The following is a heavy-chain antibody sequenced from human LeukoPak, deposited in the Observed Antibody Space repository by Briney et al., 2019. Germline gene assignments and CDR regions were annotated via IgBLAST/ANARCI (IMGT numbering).Heavy chain of an antibody. CDR1: GGSISSGPYY. V-gene: IGHV4-61*02. CDR3: ARDLLRGENGSWFEGFDI. CDR2: ISTRGST. J-gene: IGHJ3*02. Sequence: SQTLSLTCTVSGGSISSGPYYWNWIRQPAGKGLEWIGRISTRGSTNYNTSLKSRLTLSIDTSNNQFSLSLNSVTAADTAIYYCARDLLRGENGSWFEGFDIWGQGTKVTVSS. D-gene: IGHD6-13*01.